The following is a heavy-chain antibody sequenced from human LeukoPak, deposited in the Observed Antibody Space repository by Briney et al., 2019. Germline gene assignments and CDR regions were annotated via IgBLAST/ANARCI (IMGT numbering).Heavy chain of an antibody. CDR3: AKGGETIPLTLYYYYYYMDV. D-gene: IGHD3-10*01. J-gene: IGHJ6*03. V-gene: IGHV3-23*01. CDR2: ISGSGGST. Sequence: GGSLRLSCAASGFTFSSYGMSWVRQAPGKGLEWVSAISGSGGSTYYADSVKGRFTISRDNSKNTLYLQMNSLRAEDTAVYYCAKGGETIPLTLYYYYYYMDVWGKGTTVTISS. CDR1: GFTFSSYG.